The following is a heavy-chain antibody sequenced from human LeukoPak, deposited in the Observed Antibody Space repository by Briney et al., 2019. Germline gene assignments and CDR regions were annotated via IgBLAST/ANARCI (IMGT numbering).Heavy chain of an antibody. CDR3: ARVMWFRETLHAFDI. J-gene: IGHJ3*02. V-gene: IGHV3-21*01. CDR2: ISSSSSYI. Sequence: PGGCLSLSCAASGFTFSSYSMNWVRQAPGKGLEWVSSISSSSSYIYYADSVKGRFTISRDNAKNSLYLQMNSLRAEDTAVYYCARVMWFRETLHAFDIWGQGTMVTVSS. CDR1: GFTFSSYS. D-gene: IGHD3-10*01.